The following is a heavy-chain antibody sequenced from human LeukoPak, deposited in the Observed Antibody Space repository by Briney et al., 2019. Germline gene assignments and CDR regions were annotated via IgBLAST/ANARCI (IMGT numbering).Heavy chain of an antibody. CDR1: GGSFSGYY. D-gene: IGHD3-10*01. V-gene: IGHV4-34*01. J-gene: IGHJ5*02. CDR3: ARSYGSGKGRWFDP. Sequence: SETLSLTCAVYGGSFSGYYWSWIRQPPGKGLEWIGEINHSGSTNYNPSLKSRVTISVDTSKNQFSLKLSSVTAADTAVYYCARSYGSGKGRWFDPWGQGTLVTVSS. CDR2: INHSGST.